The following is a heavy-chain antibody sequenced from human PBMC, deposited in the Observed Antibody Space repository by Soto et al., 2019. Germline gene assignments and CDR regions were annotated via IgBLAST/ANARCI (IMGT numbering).Heavy chain of an antibody. J-gene: IGHJ4*02. CDR3: ARAPYSYTSFFFDY. Sequence: QVQVVQSGTEVKKPGASVKVSCRASGYTFTAYHMHWVRQAPGQGLEWLGIINPSLRRANYALKFQDRVAMTWDTSTSTVYMELTSLKSDDTAVYYCARAPYSYTSFFFDYWGQGTLVTVSS. D-gene: IGHD1-26*01. CDR1: GYTFTAYH. V-gene: IGHV1-46*01. CDR2: INPSLRRA.